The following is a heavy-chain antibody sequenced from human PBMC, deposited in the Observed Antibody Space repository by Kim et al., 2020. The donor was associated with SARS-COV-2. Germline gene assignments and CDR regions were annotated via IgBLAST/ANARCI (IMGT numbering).Heavy chain of an antibody. CDR2: INDSGKI. V-gene: IGHV4-34*01. CDR1: GGSFSGYF. D-gene: IGHD3-3*01. CDR3: ARNDIWSGPTAIDVFDV. J-gene: IGHJ3*01. Sequence: SETLSLTCGVHGGSFSGYFWSWIRQTPGKGIEWIGEINDSGKINYNPSLQSRVTISLDKSKNQFSLNSGSVTAADTALYYCARNDIWSGPTAIDVFDVWG.